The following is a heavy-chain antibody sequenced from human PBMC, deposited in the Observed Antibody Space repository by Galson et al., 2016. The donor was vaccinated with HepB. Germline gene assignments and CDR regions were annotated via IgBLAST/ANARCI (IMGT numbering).Heavy chain of an antibody. Sequence: SLRLSCEASGFTFSTYGLDWVRQAPGKGLEWVAVVSFAGSYKYYADSVKGRFTISRDNSKNTLYLQMNSLRAEDTAVYYCAKDAGVIWSGGYFDYWGQGTLVTVSS. D-gene: IGHD3-3*01. V-gene: IGHV3-30*18. J-gene: IGHJ4*02. CDR3: AKDAGVIWSGGYFDY. CDR1: GFTFSTYG. CDR2: VSFAGSYK.